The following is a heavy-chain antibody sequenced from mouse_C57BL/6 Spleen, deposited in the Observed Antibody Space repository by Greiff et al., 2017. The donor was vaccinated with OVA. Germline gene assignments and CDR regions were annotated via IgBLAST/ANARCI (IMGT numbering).Heavy chain of an antibody. J-gene: IGHJ4*01. CDR3: ARQGYYAMDY. V-gene: IGHV5-12*01. Sequence: EVMLVESGGGLVQPGGSLKLSCAASGFTFSDYYMYWVRQTPEKRLEWVAYISNGGGSTYYPDTVKGRLTISRDNAKNTLYLQMSRLKSEDTAMYYCARQGYYAMDYWGQGTSVTVSS. CDR2: ISNGGGST. CDR1: GFTFSDYY.